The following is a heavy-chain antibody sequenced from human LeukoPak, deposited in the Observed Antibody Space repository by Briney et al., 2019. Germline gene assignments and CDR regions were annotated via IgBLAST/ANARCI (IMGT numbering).Heavy chain of an antibody. J-gene: IGHJ4*02. CDR2: INSDGSGT. D-gene: IGHD2-2*01. CDR1: GFTFTRYW. V-gene: IGHV3-74*01. Sequence: PGGSLRLSCAASGFTFTRYWMHWVRQAPGKGLVWVSRINSDGSGTSYADSVKGRFTISRDNAKNTLYLQMNSLRGEDTAVYYCARDSSKWYYDYWGQGTLVTVSS. CDR3: ARDSSKWYYDY.